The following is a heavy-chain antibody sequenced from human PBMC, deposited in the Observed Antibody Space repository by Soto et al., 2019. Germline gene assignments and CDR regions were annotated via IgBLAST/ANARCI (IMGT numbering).Heavy chain of an antibody. J-gene: IGHJ4*02. CDR2: ISSSSSTI. D-gene: IGHD3-16*02. Sequence: GGSLRLSCAASGFTFSSYSMNWVRQAPGKGLEWVSYISSSSSTIYYADSVKGRFTISRDNAKNSLYLQMNSLRAEDTAVYYCARSITFGGVIVKDFDYWGQGTLVTVSS. CDR3: ARSITFGGVIVKDFDY. CDR1: GFTFSSYS. V-gene: IGHV3-48*01.